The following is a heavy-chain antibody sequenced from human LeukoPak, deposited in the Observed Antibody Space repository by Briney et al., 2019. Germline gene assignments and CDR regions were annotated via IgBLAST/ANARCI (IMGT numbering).Heavy chain of an antibody. V-gene: IGHV3-30-3*01. Sequence: PGRSLRLSCAASGFTFSSYAMHWVRQAPGKGLEWVAVISYDGSNKYYADSVKGRFTISRDNSKNTLYLQMNSLRAEDTAVYYCARDVAGASNWFDPWGQGTLVTVSS. J-gene: IGHJ5*02. CDR1: GFTFSSYA. D-gene: IGHD1-14*01. CDR3: ARDVAGASNWFDP. CDR2: ISYDGSNK.